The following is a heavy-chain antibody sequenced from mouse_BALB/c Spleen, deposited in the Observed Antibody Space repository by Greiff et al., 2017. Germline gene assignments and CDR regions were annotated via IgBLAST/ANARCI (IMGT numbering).Heavy chain of an antibody. CDR1: GYTFTSYW. J-gene: IGHJ3*01. Sequence: QVQVQQPGAELVKPGASVKLSCKASGYTFTSYWMHWVKQRPGQGLEWIGEIDPSDSYTNYNQKFKGKATLTVDKSSSTAYMQLSSLTSEDSAVYYCARGGGPFAYWGQGTLVTVSA. V-gene: IGHV1-69*02. CDR3: ARGGGPFAY. CDR2: IDPSDSYT.